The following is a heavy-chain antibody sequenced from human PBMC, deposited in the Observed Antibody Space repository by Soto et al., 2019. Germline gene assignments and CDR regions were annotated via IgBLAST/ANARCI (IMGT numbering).Heavy chain of an antibody. J-gene: IGHJ4*02. D-gene: IGHD4-17*01. CDR2: IYYSGST. V-gene: IGHV4-39*01. Sequence: SETLSLTCTVSGGSISSSSYYWGWIRQPPGKGLEWIGSIYYSGSTYYNPSLKSRVTISVDTSKNQFSLKLSSVTAADTAVYYCARHIIAEYGPCKRGSDYWGQGTLVTVSS. CDR1: GGSISSSSYY. CDR3: ARHIIAEYGPCKRGSDY.